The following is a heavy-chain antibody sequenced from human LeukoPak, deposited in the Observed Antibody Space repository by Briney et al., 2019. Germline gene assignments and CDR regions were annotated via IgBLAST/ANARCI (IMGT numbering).Heavy chain of an antibody. Sequence: QAGGSLRLSCEVSGFIFRNYWVDWVRQAPGRGLEWVANINQDGNEKYFVDSVKGRFTISRDNAKNSLYLQMNSLRAEDTAVYYCSRALEVWGKGTTVTVSS. J-gene: IGHJ6*04. CDR3: SRALEV. CDR2: INQDGNEK. CDR1: GFIFRNYW. V-gene: IGHV3-7*01.